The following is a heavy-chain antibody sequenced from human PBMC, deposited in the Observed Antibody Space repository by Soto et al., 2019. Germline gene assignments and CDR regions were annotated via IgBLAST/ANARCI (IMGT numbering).Heavy chain of an antibody. D-gene: IGHD2-21*02. V-gene: IGHV3-21*01. CDR1: GFSFDYYS. CDR3: VRGQSEGRGVTASLENDY. CDR2: ITSSSSYI. Sequence: GGSLRLSCAASGFSFDYYSMNWVRQAPRKGLEWVSSITSSSSYIYYADSVKGRFTISRDNAKNSLYLHMNSLRAEDTAVYYCVRGQSEGRGVTASLENDYWGQGTLVTVSS. J-gene: IGHJ4*02.